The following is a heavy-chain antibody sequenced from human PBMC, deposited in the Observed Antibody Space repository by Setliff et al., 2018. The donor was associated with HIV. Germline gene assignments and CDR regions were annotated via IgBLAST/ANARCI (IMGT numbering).Heavy chain of an antibody. D-gene: IGHD3-22*01. J-gene: IGHJ4*02. CDR3: ARDGYYYDSSGHLAYYFDY. CDR2: INTNTGNP. V-gene: IGHV7-4-1*02. CDR1: GYTFTSYA. Sequence: GASVKVSCKASGYTFTSYAMNWVRQAPGQGLEWMGWINTNTGNPTYAQGFTGRFVFSLDTSVSTAYLQISSLKAEDIAVYYCARDGYYYDSSGHLAYYFDYWGQGTLVTVSS.